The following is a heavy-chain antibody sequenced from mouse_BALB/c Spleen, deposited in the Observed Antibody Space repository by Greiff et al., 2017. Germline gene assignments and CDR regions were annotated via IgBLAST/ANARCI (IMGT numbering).Heavy chain of an antibody. CDR3: VRDYRYDFDY. CDR2: IRSKSNNYAT. D-gene: IGHD2-14*01. CDR1: GFTFNTYA. J-gene: IGHJ2*01. V-gene: IGHV10-1*02. Sequence: EVKVVESGGGLVQPKGSLKLSCAASGFTFNTYAMNWVRQAPGKGLEWVARIRSKSNNYATYYADSVKDRFTISRDDSQSMLYLQMNNLKTEDTAMYYCVRDYRYDFDYWGQGTTLTVSS.